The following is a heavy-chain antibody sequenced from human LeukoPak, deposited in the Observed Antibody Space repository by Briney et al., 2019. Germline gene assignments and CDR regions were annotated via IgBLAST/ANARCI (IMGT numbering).Heavy chain of an antibody. V-gene: IGHV4-34*01. CDR1: GGSFSGYY. CDR3: ARESSGWPTIYYYYGMDV. CDR2: INHSGST. J-gene: IGHJ6*02. D-gene: IGHD6-19*01. Sequence: PSETLSLTCAVYGGSFSGYYWSWIRQPPGKGLEWIGEINHSGSTNYNPSLKSRVTISVDTSKNQFSLKLSSVTAADTAVYYCARESSGWPTIYYYYGMDVWGQGTTVTVSS.